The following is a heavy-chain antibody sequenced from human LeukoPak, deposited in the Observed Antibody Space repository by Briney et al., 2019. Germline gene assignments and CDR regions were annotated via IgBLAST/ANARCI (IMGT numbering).Heavy chain of an antibody. J-gene: IGHJ4*02. CDR2: IYHSGST. Sequence: SETLSLTCAVSGGSTSSSNWWSWVRRPPGKGLEWIGEIYHSGSTNYNPSLKGRVTISVDKSKNQFSLKLSSVTAADTAVYYCARDWGYSSGWYYFDYWGQGTLVTVSS. CDR1: GGSTSSSNW. CDR3: ARDWGYSSGWYYFDY. D-gene: IGHD6-19*01. V-gene: IGHV4-4*02.